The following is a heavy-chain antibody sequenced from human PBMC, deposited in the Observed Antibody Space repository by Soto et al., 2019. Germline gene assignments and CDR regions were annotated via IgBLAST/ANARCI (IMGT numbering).Heavy chain of an antibody. D-gene: IGHD3-22*01. Sequence: QLQLQESGSGLVKPSQTLSLTCAVSGGSISSGGYSWSWIRQPPGKGLEWIGYIYHSGSTYYNPSLKSRVTISVDRSKNQFSLKLSSVTAADTAVYYCARNYYDSSGYYRYFDYWGQGTLVTVSS. J-gene: IGHJ4*02. CDR1: GGSISSGGYS. V-gene: IGHV4-30-2*01. CDR2: IYHSGST. CDR3: ARNYYDSSGYYRYFDY.